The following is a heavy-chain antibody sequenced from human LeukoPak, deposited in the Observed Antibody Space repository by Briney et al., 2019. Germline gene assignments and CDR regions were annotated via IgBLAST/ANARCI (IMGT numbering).Heavy chain of an antibody. V-gene: IGHV3-20*04. D-gene: IGHD3-3*01. J-gene: IGHJ3*02. Sequence: TGGSLRLSCAASGFTFDDCGMSWVRRAPGKGLEWVSGINWNGGSTGYADSVKGRFTISRDNAKNSLYLQMNSLRAEDTALYYCARDQFFGVVIMARGAFDIWGQGTMVTVSS. CDR1: GFTFDDCG. CDR2: INWNGGST. CDR3: ARDQFFGVVIMARGAFDI.